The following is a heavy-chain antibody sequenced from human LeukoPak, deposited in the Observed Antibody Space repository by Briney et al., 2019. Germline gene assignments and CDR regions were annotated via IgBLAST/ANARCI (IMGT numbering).Heavy chain of an antibody. V-gene: IGHV4-59*01. D-gene: IGHD3-10*01. Sequence: PSETLSLTCTVSGVSISSYYWSWIRQPPGKGLEWVGYIYYSGSTNYNPSLKSRVTISVDTSKNQFSLKLSSVTAADTAVYYCARDLRVRGVNNVGYFDYWGQGTLVTVSS. CDR1: GVSISSYY. CDR3: ARDLRVRGVNNVGYFDY. J-gene: IGHJ4*02. CDR2: IYYSGST.